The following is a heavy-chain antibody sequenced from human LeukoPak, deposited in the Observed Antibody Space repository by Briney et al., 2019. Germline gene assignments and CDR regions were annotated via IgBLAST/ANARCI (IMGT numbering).Heavy chain of an antibody. V-gene: IGHV3-48*01. CDR2: ISSSSSTI. CDR1: GFTFSSYS. J-gene: IGHJ6*04. D-gene: IGHD3-10*02. CDR3: AELGITMIGGV. Sequence: QPGGSLRLSCAASGFTFSSYSMNWVRQAPGKGLEWVSYISSSSSTIYYADSVKGRFTISRDNAKNSLYLQMNSLRAEDTAVYYCAELGITMIGGVWGKGTTVTITS.